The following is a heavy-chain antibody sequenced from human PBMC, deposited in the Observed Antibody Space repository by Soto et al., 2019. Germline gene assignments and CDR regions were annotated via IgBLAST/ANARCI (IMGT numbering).Heavy chain of an antibody. Sequence: GESPRISFPGLGYSFTTKGIGWVLQMPGKGLEWMGIIYPGDSDTRYSPSFQGQVTISADKSITTAYLQWSSLKAADTAMYYCARGYCTTTICDPWFDPWGQGTLVTVSS. D-gene: IGHD2-2*01. J-gene: IGHJ5*02. CDR3: ARGYCTTTICDPWFDP. CDR2: IYPGDSDT. CDR1: GYSFTTKG. V-gene: IGHV5-51*01.